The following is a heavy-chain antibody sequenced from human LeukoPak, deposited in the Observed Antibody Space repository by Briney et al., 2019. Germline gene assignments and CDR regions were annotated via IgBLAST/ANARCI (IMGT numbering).Heavy chain of an antibody. V-gene: IGHV4-34*01. D-gene: IGHD4-17*01. J-gene: IGHJ4*02. CDR3: ARETGQMTTVTYTYNYYFDY. Sequence: SETLSLTCAVYGGSFSGYYWSWIRQPPGKGLEWIGEINHSGSTNYNPSLKSRVTISVDTSKNQFSLKLSSVTAADTAVYYCARETGQMTTVTYTYNYYFDYWGQGTLVTVSS. CDR1: GGSFSGYY. CDR2: INHSGST.